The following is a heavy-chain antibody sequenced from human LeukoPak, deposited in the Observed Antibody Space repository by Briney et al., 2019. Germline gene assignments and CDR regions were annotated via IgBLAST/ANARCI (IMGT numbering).Heavy chain of an antibody. J-gene: IGHJ4*02. D-gene: IGHD3-10*01. CDR1: GFSFNKDW. Sequence: SGGSLRLSCAASGFSFNKDWVSWVRQAPGKRLEWVANIKQDGSEKYYVDSVKGRFTISRDNANNSLYLQMNSLRAEDTAVYYCARGRGGLLWFGEFNSWGQGTLVTVSS. V-gene: IGHV3-7*01. CDR3: ARGRGGLLWFGEFNS. CDR2: IKQDGSEK.